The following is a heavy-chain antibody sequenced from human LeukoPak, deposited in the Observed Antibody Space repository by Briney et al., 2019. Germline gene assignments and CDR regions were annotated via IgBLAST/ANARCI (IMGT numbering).Heavy chain of an antibody. D-gene: IGHD3-3*01. CDR1: GGTFSSYS. Sequence: ASVKVSCKDSGGTFSSYSINWVRQAPRQGLEWMGGIIPLFNTPNYAQKFRGRVTMTRDMSTSTVYMELSSLRSEDTAVYYCAREAITIFGVVRTQTAYGPHRFDPWGQGTLVTVSS. V-gene: IGHV1-69*05. CDR2: IIPLFNTP. CDR3: AREAITIFGVVRTQTAYGPHRFDP. J-gene: IGHJ5*02.